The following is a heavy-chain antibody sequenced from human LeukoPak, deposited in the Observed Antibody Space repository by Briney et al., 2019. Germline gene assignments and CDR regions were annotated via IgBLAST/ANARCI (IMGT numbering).Heavy chain of an antibody. CDR2: ISSSGSTI. Sequence: GGSLRLSCAASGFTFSSYEMNWVRQAPGKGLEWVSYISSSGSTIYYADSVKGRFSISRDNAKNSLYLQMNSLRAEDTAVYYCARDYSSGWYYFDYWGQGTLVTVSS. CDR1: GFTFSSYE. CDR3: ARDYSSGWYYFDY. J-gene: IGHJ4*02. D-gene: IGHD6-19*01. V-gene: IGHV3-48*03.